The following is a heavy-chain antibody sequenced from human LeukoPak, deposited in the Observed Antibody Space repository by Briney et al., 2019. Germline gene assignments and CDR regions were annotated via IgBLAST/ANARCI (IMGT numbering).Heavy chain of an antibody. CDR2: IYPGDSDT. CDR1: GYSFSNYW. J-gene: IGHJ3*02. V-gene: IGHV5-51*01. CDR3: ATRDGGLGFHI. D-gene: IGHD5-24*01. Sequence: GESLKISCKGSGYSFSNYWLGWVRQMTGRALEWMGMIYPGDSDTRYSPSFQGQVTISADKSISTAFLQWSSLKASDTAMYYCATRDGGLGFHIWGQGTMVTVSS.